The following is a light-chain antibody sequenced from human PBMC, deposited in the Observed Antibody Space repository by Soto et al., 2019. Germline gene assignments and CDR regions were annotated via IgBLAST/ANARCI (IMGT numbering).Light chain of an antibody. V-gene: IGKV3-11*01. CDR3: QQRSNWPPWT. Sequence: EIVLTQSPATLSLSPGERATLSCRASQSVSSYLAWYQQKPGQAPRLLSYDASNRATGIPARFSGSGSGTDFPLTISSLEPEDVAVYYCQQRSNWPPWTFGQGTKVEIK. J-gene: IGKJ1*01. CDR2: DAS. CDR1: QSVSSY.